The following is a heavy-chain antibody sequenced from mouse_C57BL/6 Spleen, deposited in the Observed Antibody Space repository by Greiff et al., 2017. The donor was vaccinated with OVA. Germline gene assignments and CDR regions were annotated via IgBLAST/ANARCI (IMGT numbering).Heavy chain of an antibody. Sequence: VQLQQPGTELVKPGASVKLSCKASGYTFTSYWMHWVKQRPGQGLEWIGIINPSNGGTNYNEKFKCKATLTVDKSSSTAYMQLSSLTSEDSAVYYCARRGGLRSHCAMDYWGQGTSVTVSS. CDR1: GYTFTSYW. CDR3: ARRGGLRSHCAMDY. V-gene: IGHV1-53*01. D-gene: IGHD2-4*01. J-gene: IGHJ4*01. CDR2: INPSNGGT.